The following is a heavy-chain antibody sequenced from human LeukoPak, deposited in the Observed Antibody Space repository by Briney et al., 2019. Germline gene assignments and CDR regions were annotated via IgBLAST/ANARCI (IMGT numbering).Heavy chain of an antibody. CDR2: ISGSGGST. D-gene: IGHD1-26*01. CDR3: AKESGSYSYFDY. CDR1: GFTFTTYA. V-gene: IGHV3-23*01. Sequence: GGSLRLSCAAAGFTFTTYAMSWVRQAAGEGLEWVSTISGSGGSTYYPDSVKGRFTISRDNSKNTLYLQMNSLRAEDTAVYYCAKESGSYSYFDYWGQGTLVTVSS. J-gene: IGHJ4*02.